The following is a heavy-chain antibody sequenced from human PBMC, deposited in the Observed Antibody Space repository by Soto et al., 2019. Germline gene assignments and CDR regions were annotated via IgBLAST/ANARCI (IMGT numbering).Heavy chain of an antibody. CDR1: GFTFSSYS. CDR3: AREWEIRGPGGMDV. CDR2: ISSSSSYI. D-gene: IGHD1-26*01. V-gene: IGHV3-21*01. Sequence: EVQLVESGGGLVKPGGSLRLSCAASGFTFSSYSMNWVRQAPGKGLEWVSSISSSSSYIYYADSVKGRFTISRDNAKNSLYLQMNSLRAEDTAVYYCAREWEIRGPGGMDVWGQGTTVTVSS. J-gene: IGHJ6*02.